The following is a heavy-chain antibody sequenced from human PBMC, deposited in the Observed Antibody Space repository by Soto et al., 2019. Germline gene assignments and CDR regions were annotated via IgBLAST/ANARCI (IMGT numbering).Heavy chain of an antibody. CDR1: GFTFSSYG. Sequence: GGSLRLSCAASGFTFSSYGMNWVRQVPGKGLEWVADIWYDGSKKNYADSLKGRFTISRDNSKNTLYLQMNSLRVEDTALYYCARDRVRMDVWGQGTTVTVS. CDR3: ARDRVRMDV. D-gene: IGHD3-10*01. CDR2: IWYDGSKK. J-gene: IGHJ6*02. V-gene: IGHV3-33*01.